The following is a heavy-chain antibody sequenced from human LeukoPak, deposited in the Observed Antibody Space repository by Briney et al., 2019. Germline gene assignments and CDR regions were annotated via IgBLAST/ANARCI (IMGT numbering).Heavy chain of an antibody. J-gene: IGHJ4*02. CDR1: GYTLTELS. V-gene: IGHV1-24*01. CDR3: ATLRYSGSYYFDY. Sequence: GASVKLSCKVSGYTLTELSMHCARQAPGKWLEWMGGFDPEDGETIYAQKFQGRVTMTEDTSTDTAYMELSSLRSEDTAVYYCATLRYSGSYYFDYWGQGTLVTVSS. D-gene: IGHD1-26*01. CDR2: FDPEDGET.